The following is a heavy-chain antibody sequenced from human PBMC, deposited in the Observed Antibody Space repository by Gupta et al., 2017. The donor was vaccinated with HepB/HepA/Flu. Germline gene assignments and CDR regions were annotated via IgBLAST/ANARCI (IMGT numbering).Heavy chain of an antibody. CDR3: ARIRSLKGVTGTTEDAFDI. CDR2: IDWDDDK. D-gene: IGHD1-7*01. J-gene: IGHJ3*02. V-gene: IGHV2-70*01. CDR1: GFSLSTSGMC. Sequence: QVTLRESGPALVKPTQTLTLTCTFSGFSLSTSGMCVSWIRQPPGKALEWLALIDWDDDKYYSTSLKTRLTISKDTSKNQVVLTMTNMDPVDTATYDCARIRSLKGVTGTTEDAFDIWGQGTMVTGSS.